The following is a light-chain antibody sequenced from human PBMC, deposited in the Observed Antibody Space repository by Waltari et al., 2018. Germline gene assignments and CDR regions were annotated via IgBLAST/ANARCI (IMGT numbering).Light chain of an antibody. J-gene: IGLJ2*01. CDR2: GNS. Sequence: QSVLTQPPSVSGAPGQRVTISCTGSSSNIGAGYDVHWYQQLPGTAPKLLIYGNSTLPSGGPDRFSGSKSGTSASLAITGLQAEDEADYYCQSYDSSLSGWVFGGGTKLTVL. CDR1: SSNIGAGYD. CDR3: QSYDSSLSGWV. V-gene: IGLV1-40*01.